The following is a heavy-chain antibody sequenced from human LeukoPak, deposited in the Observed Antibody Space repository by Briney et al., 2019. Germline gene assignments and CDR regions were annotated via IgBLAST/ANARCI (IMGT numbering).Heavy chain of an antibody. V-gene: IGHV3-21*01. CDR2: ISSSSSYI. CDR1: GFTFTSYS. CDR3: ARHVVGVGFDY. Sequence: GGSLRLSCAASGFTFTSYSMNWVRQAPGKGLEWVSSISSSSSYISYADSVKGRFTISRDNAKNSLYLQMNSLRAEDTAVYYCARHVVGVGFDYWAREPWSPSPQ. D-gene: IGHD3-22*01. J-gene: IGHJ4*02.